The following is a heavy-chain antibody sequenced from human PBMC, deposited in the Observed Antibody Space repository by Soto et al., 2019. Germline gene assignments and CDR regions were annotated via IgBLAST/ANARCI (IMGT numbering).Heavy chain of an antibody. CDR1: GGSISSYY. Sequence: SETLSLTCTVSGGSISSYYWSWIRQPPGKGLEWIGYIYYSGSTNYNPSLKSRVTISVDTSKNQFSLKLSSVTAADTAVYYCARSAASQGGGDPLYYFDYWGQGTLVTVSS. CDR2: IYYSGST. D-gene: IGHD4-17*01. V-gene: IGHV4-59*01. CDR3: ARSAASQGGGDPLYYFDY. J-gene: IGHJ4*02.